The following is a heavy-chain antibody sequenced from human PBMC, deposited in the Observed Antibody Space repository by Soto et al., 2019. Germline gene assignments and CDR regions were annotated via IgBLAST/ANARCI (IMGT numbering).Heavy chain of an antibody. D-gene: IGHD3-22*01. CDR3: ARERRYYDSSGYPGAFDY. CDR1: GFTFSSYG. Sequence: GGSLRLSCAASGFTFSSYGMHWVRQAPGKGLEWVAVIWYDGSNKYYADSVKGRFTISRDNSKNTLYLQMNSLRAEDTAVYYCARERRYYDSSGYPGAFDYWGQGTLVTVSS. V-gene: IGHV3-33*01. CDR2: IWYDGSNK. J-gene: IGHJ4*02.